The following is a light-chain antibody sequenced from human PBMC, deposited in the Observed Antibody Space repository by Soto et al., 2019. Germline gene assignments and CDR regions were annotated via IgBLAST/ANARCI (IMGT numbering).Light chain of an antibody. V-gene: IGKV3-20*01. CDR2: GAS. CDR3: QQYGSSPLT. J-gene: IGKJ4*01. Sequence: EIVLTQSPGTLSLSPGERATLSCRASQSVRSNESAWYQQKPGQAPRLLIYGASSRATAIPDRVSGSGSGTDFTLTISRLEPDDFAVYYCQQYGSSPLTFGGGTKVEFK. CDR1: QSVRSNE.